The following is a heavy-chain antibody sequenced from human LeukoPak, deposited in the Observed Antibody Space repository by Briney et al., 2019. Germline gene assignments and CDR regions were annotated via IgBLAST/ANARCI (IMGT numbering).Heavy chain of an antibody. J-gene: IGHJ4*02. D-gene: IGHD6-19*01. CDR1: GFTFSTYA. CDR2: IFGSGGST. CDR3: AKTTTGYSSGRYPGWPVDY. Sequence: GGSLRLSCAASGFTFSTYAMYWVRQAPGKGLEWVSGIFGSGGSTHYADSVKGRFAISRDNSKNTVYLQMNSLRAEDTAVYYCAKTTTGYSSGRYPGWPVDYWGQGTLVTVSS. V-gene: IGHV3-23*01.